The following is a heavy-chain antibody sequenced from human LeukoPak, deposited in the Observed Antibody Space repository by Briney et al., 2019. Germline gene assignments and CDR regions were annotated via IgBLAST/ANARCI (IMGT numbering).Heavy chain of an antibody. V-gene: IGHV3-48*03. CDR3: ARLTAAGRDYRMDV. Sequence: GGSLRLSCAASGFTFSSYEMNWVRQAPGKGLEWVSYIGSSGATIYYARSVKGRFTVSRDNAKNSLHLQLNSLRAEDTAIYYCARLTAAGRDYRMDVWGKGTTVTVSS. D-gene: IGHD6-13*01. CDR2: IGSSGATI. J-gene: IGHJ6*04. CDR1: GFTFSSYE.